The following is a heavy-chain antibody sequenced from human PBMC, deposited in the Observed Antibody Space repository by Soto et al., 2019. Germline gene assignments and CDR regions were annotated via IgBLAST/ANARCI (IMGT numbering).Heavy chain of an antibody. Sequence: TSGTLXLTCAVSGDSNSSDSWSWIRQPPGKGLEWIGNIHYNGNTKYSPSLKSRVTMSVDTSKNHFSLKLISVTTADTAVYFCAREGNLGRWSQPLDSWGQGTLV. D-gene: IGHD3-3*01. CDR2: IHYNGNT. CDR3: AREGNLGRWSQPLDS. V-gene: IGHV4-59*01. CDR1: GDSNSSDS. J-gene: IGHJ4*02.